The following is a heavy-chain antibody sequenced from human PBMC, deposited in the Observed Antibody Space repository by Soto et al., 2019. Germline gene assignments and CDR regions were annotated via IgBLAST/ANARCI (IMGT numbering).Heavy chain of an antibody. J-gene: IGHJ3*02. CDR2: ISAYNGNT. V-gene: IGHV1-18*01. Sequence: QVQLVQSGAEVKKPGASVKVSCKASGYTFTSYGISWVRQAPGQGLEWMGWISAYNGNTNYAQKLQGRVTMTTDTSTSTAYMELRSLRSDDTAVYYCARDSGNYDILTGYSQRAFAIWGQGTMVTVSS. CDR3: ARDSGNYDILTGYSQRAFAI. D-gene: IGHD3-9*01. CDR1: GYTFTSYG.